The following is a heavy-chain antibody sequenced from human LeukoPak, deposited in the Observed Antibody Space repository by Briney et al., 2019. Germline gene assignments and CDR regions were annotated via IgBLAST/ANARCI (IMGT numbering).Heavy chain of an antibody. V-gene: IGHV4-39*07. D-gene: IGHD5-12*01. Sequence: PSETLSLTCTVSGGSISSSSYYWGWIRQPPGKGLEWIGNIYFNGNIAYNPSLQSRVTISVDTSKNQFSLRLNSVTSADTAMYYCARVELIVALPTSFDPWGQGTLVTVSS. J-gene: IGHJ5*02. CDR2: IYFNGNI. CDR3: ARVELIVALPTSFDP. CDR1: GGSISSSSYY.